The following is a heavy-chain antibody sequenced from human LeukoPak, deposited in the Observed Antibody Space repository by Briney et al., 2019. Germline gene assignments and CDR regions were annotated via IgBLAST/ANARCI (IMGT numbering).Heavy chain of an antibody. CDR3: ARQMYYYDSSGYYDY. J-gene: IGHJ4*02. Sequence: PSETLSLTCTVSGGSISSSTSYWGWIRRPPGKGLEWIGSIYYSGGTYYNPSLKSRVTISVDTSKNQLSLRLSSVTAADTAVYFCARQMYYYDSSGYYDYWGQGALVTVSS. V-gene: IGHV4-39*01. CDR2: IYYSGGT. CDR1: GGSISSSTSY. D-gene: IGHD3-22*01.